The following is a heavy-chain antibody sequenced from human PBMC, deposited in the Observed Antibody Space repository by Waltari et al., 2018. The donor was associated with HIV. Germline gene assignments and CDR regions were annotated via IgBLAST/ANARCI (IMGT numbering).Heavy chain of an antibody. Sequence: EVQLEESGGGLVQPGGSLRLSCAVSGFNFSSYWMSWVRQVPGKGREWVANIKYDGSEVVYADSVKGRCTISRDNEKKVIYLQMNSLRGEDTALYQCVREGRCYCFDYWGQGTLVSVSS. V-gene: IGHV3-7*01. CDR1: GFNFSSYW. J-gene: IGHJ4*02. D-gene: IGHD2-15*01. CDR2: IKYDGSEV. CDR3: VREGRCYCFDY.